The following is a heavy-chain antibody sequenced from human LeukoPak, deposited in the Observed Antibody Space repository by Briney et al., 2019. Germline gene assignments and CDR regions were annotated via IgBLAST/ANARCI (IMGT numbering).Heavy chain of an antibody. CDR2: MNPNSGNT. CDR1: GYTFNSYD. V-gene: IGHV1-8*01. Sequence: ASVKVSCKASGYTFNSYDINWVRQATGQGLEWMGWMNPNSGNTGYAQKFQGRVTMPRNNSITTVYMELSSLRSEDTAVYYCARALSWTTESNYYMDVWGKGTTVTVSS. CDR3: ARALSWTTESNYYMDV. J-gene: IGHJ6*03. D-gene: IGHD3/OR15-3a*01.